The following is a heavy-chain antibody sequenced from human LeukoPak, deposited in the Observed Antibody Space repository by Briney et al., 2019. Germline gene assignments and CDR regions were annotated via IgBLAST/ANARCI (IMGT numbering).Heavy chain of an antibody. V-gene: IGHV3-9*03. Sequence: PGGSLRLSCAASGFTFDDYAMHWVRQAPGKGLEWVSGISWNSGSIGYADSVKGRFTISRDNAKNSLYLQMNSLRAEDMALYYCAKAAAGMGNYYMDVWGKGTTVTVSS. D-gene: IGHD6-13*01. CDR1: GFTFDDYA. J-gene: IGHJ6*03. CDR3: AKAAAGMGNYYMDV. CDR2: ISWNSGSI.